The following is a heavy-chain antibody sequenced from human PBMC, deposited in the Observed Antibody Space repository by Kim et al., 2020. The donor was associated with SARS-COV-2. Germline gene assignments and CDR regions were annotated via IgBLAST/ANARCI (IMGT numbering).Heavy chain of an antibody. V-gene: IGHV3-48*03. CDR1: GFTFSSYE. CDR2: ISSSGSTI. D-gene: IGHD6-13*01. J-gene: IGHJ6*02. Sequence: GGSLRLSCAASGFTFSSYEMNWVRQAPGKGLEWVSYISSSGSTIYYADSVKGRFTISRDNAKNSLYLQMNSLRAEDTAVYYCARDASSSWSYGMDVWGQGTTVTVSS. CDR3: ARDASSSWSYGMDV.